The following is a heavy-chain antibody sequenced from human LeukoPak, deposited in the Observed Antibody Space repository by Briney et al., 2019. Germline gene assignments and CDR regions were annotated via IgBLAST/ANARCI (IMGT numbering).Heavy chain of an antibody. V-gene: IGHV3-7*01. CDR2: IRQDGIEK. J-gene: IGHJ6*02. Sequence: PGGSLRLSCAASGFSFSTYWMSWVRQAPGRGLEWVATIRQDGIEKLYVDSVKGRFTISRDNSKNTLYLQMNSLRAEDTAVYYCAREGNRGGYSYGYYYYGMDVWGQGTTVTVSS. D-gene: IGHD5-18*01. CDR1: GFSFSTYW. CDR3: AREGNRGGYSYGYYYYGMDV.